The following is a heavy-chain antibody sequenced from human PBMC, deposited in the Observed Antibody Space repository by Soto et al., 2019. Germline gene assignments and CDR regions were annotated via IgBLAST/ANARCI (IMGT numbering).Heavy chain of an antibody. J-gene: IGHJ4*02. CDR2: ISDSGDNT. V-gene: IGHV3-23*01. Sequence: GGSLRLSCAASGFTFSSYAMSWVRQAPGKGLEWVSGISDSGDNTYYADSVKGRFTISRDNSKNTLYLQMNSLRAEDTAVYYCAKDRGRAYGDYFDYWGQGTLVTVSS. CDR3: AKDRGRAYGDYFDY. D-gene: IGHD4-17*01. CDR1: GFTFSSYA.